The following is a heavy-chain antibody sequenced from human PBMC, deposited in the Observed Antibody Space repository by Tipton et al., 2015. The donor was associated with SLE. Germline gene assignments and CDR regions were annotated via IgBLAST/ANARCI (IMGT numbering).Heavy chain of an antibody. CDR1: GGSISSSSYY. D-gene: IGHD6-13*01. V-gene: IGHV4-39*07. Sequence: TLSLTCTVSGGSISSSSYYWGWIRQPPGKGLEWIGEVNHIGSTNYNPSLKSRVTISVDTSKNQFSLKLTSVTAADTAVYYCARGGEYGSSWYPRYYYYMDVWGKGTTVTVSS. CDR3: ARGGEYGSSWYPRYYYYMDV. J-gene: IGHJ6*03. CDR2: VNHIGST.